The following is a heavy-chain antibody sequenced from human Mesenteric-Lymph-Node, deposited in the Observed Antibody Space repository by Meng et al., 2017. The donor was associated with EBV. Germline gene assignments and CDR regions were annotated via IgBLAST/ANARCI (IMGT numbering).Heavy chain of an antibody. CDR1: GGSIISSSTYY. Sequence: VPVLVTPSETLYITCIVYGGSIISSSTYYWGWIRQPPGKGLEWIGSIYYSGSTAYNPSLKSRVTMSVDTSKRQFSLKLSSVTAADTAVYFCARTHYYDSSGYPSPPDYWGQGTLVTVSS. D-gene: IGHD3-22*01. V-gene: IGHV4-39*01. J-gene: IGHJ4*02. CDR2: IYYSGST. CDR3: ARTHYYDSSGYPSPPDY.